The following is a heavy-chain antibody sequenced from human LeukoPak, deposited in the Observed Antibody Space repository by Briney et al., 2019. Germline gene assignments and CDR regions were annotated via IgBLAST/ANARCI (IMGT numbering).Heavy chain of an antibody. V-gene: IGHV4-61*02. CDR1: GGSISSSSYY. CDR3: ARGSRHYDILTGYFASQPDY. Sequence: SETLSLTCTVSGGSISSSSYYWSWIRQPAGNGLEWIGRIYTSGSTNYNPSLKSRVTISVDTSKNQFSLKLSSVTAADTAVYYCARGSRHYDILTGYFASQPDYWGQGTLVTVSS. CDR2: IYTSGST. J-gene: IGHJ4*02. D-gene: IGHD3-9*01.